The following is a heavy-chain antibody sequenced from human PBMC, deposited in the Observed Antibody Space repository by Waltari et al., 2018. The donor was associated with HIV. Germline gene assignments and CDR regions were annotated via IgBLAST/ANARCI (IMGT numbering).Heavy chain of an antibody. CDR3: ARERGELSSGDYYGMDV. D-gene: IGHD6-19*01. V-gene: IGHV3-66*02. J-gene: IGHJ6*02. CDR1: GLPASSHY. CDR2: IYSGGST. Sequence: EVQLVASGGGLVQHGGSLRPSCAASGLPASSHYMRWVRPAPGKGPEWVSVIYSGGSTYYADAVKGRFTISRDNSKNTLYLQMNSRRAEDTAVYYCARERGELSSGDYYGMDVWGQGTTVTVSS.